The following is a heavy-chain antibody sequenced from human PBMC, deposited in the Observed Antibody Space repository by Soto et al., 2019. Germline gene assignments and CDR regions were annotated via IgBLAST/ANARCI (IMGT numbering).Heavy chain of an antibody. Sequence: PSETLSLTCSVSGGSINSYWWSWIRQPAGKGLEWIGRVYSSGTTDYNPSLNSRATMSVETSKNQFSLKLSSVTAADTAVYYCARVPTGTTWVTSEYWGQGTLVTVSS. V-gene: IGHV4-4*07. CDR3: ARVPTGTTWVTSEY. D-gene: IGHD1-7*01. CDR2: VYSSGTT. J-gene: IGHJ4*02. CDR1: GGSINSYW.